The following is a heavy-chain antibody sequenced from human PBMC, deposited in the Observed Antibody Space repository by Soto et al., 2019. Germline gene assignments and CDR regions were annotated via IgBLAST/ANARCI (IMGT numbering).Heavy chain of an antibody. CDR2: IWYDGSNK. CDR1: GFTFSSYG. V-gene: IGHV3-33*01. J-gene: IGHJ4*02. Sequence: QVQLVESGGGVVQPGRSLRLSCAASGFTFSSYGMHWVRQAPGKGLEWVAVIWYDGSNKYYADSVKGRFTISRDNSNNTLDLQMNNRRAEDTAVYYEARDLGYSCYDQEAFDYWGQGTLVTASS. CDR3: ARDLGYSCYDQEAFDY. D-gene: IGHD5-12*01.